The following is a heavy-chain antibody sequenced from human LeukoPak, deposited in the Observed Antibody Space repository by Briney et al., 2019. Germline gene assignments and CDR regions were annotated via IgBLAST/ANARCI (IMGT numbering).Heavy chain of an antibody. CDR2: ISYDGSNK. D-gene: IGHD6-6*01. V-gene: IGHV3-30*18. Sequence: PGRSLRLSCAASGFTFSNYGMHWVRQAPGKGLEWVALISYDGSNKYYTDSVKGRFTISRDNSKNTQWLQMNSLRPDDTAVYYCAKGPYCSSSGGSEIDFWGQGTLVTVSS. CDR1: GFTFSNYG. CDR3: AKGPYCSSSGGSEIDF. J-gene: IGHJ4*02.